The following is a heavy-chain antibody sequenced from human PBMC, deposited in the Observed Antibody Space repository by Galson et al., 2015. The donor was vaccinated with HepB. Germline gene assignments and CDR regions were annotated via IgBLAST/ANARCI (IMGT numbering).Heavy chain of an antibody. CDR3: ARDNRSSWHDYFDY. D-gene: IGHD6-13*01. Sequence: SLRLSCAASGFTFSSYSMNWVRQAPGKGLEWVSSISSSSSYIYYADSVKGRFTISRDNAKNSLYLQMNSLRAEDTAVYYCARDNRSSWHDYFDYWGQGTLVTVSS. CDR2: ISSSSSYI. V-gene: IGHV3-21*01. J-gene: IGHJ4*02. CDR1: GFTFSSYS.